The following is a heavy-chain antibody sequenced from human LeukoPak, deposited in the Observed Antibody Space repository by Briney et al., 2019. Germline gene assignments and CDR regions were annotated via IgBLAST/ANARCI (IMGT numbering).Heavy chain of an antibody. D-gene: IGHD5-24*01. CDR3: TRDAYNYNDFDY. CDR2: VSSHGNDG. V-gene: IGHV3-30*01. J-gene: IGHJ4*02. Sequence: GRSLRLSCEVSEFTFSHIAMHWVRQAPGKGLEWVTVVSSHGNDGFYADSVKGRFTISRDNSKNTLYLQIDSVRPEDRAIYYCTRDAYNYNDFDYWGQGTLVTVSS. CDR1: EFTFSHIA.